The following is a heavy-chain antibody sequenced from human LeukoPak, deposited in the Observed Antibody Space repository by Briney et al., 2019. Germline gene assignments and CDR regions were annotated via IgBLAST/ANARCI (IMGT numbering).Heavy chain of an antibody. V-gene: IGHV3-21*04. J-gene: IGHJ5*01. Sequence: GGSLRLSCAASGFTFSSYSMNWVRQAPGKGLEWVSSISSSSSYIYYADSVKGRFTISRDNAKNSLYLQMNSLRSDDTAVYYCARDHELYCSGGSCWRFDSWGQGTLVTVSS. CDR3: ARDHELYCSGGSCWRFDS. CDR1: GFTFSSYS. D-gene: IGHD2-15*01. CDR2: ISSSSSYI.